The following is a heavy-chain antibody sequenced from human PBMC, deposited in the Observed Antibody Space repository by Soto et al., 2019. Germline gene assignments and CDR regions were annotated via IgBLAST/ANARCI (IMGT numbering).Heavy chain of an antibody. J-gene: IGHJ6*03. CDR3: ARVPTYSLPLQPNSPYYYYMDV. CDR1: GYTFTSYG. CDR2: ISAYNGNT. Sequence: ASVKVSCKASGYTFTSYGISWVRQAPGQGLEWMGWISAYNGNTNYAQKLQGRVTMTTDTSTSTAYMELRSLRSDDTAVYYCARVPTYSLPLQPNSPYYYYMDVWGKGTMVTVSS. V-gene: IGHV1-18*01. D-gene: IGHD1-1*01.